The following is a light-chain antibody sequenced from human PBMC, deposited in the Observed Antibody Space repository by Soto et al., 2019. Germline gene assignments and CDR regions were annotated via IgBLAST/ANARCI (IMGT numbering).Light chain of an antibody. J-gene: IGKJ5*01. V-gene: IGKV3-11*01. CDR2: DAS. Sequence: EIVLTQSPATLSLSPGERATLSCRASQSVSSYLAWYQQKPGQAPRLLIYDASNRATGIPARFSGSGSGTDFTPTISSLEPEDFAVYYCQQRSTWPPAITFGQGTRLEIK. CDR3: QQRSTWPPAIT. CDR1: QSVSSY.